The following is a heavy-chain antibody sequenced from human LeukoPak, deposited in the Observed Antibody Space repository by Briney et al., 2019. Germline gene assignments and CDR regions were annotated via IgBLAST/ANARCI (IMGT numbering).Heavy chain of an antibody. Sequence: PSETLPLTCTVSGSSINSSSYYWGWIRQPPGKGLEWIGTISYSGSSYYNPSLKSRVTTSLDTSRNQFSLKLSSVTAADTAVYYCALTTVTRTDYWGQGTLVTVSS. J-gene: IGHJ4*02. D-gene: IGHD4-17*01. CDR2: ISYSGSS. V-gene: IGHV4-39*07. CDR1: GSSINSSSYY. CDR3: ALTTVTRTDY.